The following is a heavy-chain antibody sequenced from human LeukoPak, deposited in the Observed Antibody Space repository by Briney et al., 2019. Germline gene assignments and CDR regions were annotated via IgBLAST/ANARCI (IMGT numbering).Heavy chain of an antibody. CDR3: ARDGDTGLFDY. CDR2: ISSSSSTI. J-gene: IGHJ4*02. D-gene: IGHD2-8*02. V-gene: IGHV3-48*04. Sequence: GGSLRLSCAASGFTFSSYSMNWVRQAPGKGLEWVSYISSSSSTIYYADSVKGRFTISRDNAKNSLYLQMNSLRAEDTAVYYCARDGDTGLFDYWGQGTLVTVSS. CDR1: GFTFSSYS.